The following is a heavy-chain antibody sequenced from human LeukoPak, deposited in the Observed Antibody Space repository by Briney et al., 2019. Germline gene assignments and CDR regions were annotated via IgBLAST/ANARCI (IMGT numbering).Heavy chain of an antibody. J-gene: IGHJ4*02. CDR1: GYTLTELS. V-gene: IGHV1-24*01. D-gene: IGHD6-13*01. CDR2: FDPEDGET. Sequence: EASVKVSCKVSGYTLTELSVHWVRQAPGKGLEWMGGFDPEDGETIYAQKFQGRVTMTEDTSTDTAYMELSSLRSEDTAVYYCATRAVAAAGADYWGQGTLVTVSS. CDR3: ATRAVAAAGADY.